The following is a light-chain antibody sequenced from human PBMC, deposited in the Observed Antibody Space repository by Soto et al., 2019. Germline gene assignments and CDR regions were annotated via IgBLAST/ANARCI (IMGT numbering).Light chain of an antibody. Sequence: EIVLAQSPGTLSLSPGERATLSCRASQSVSSIYLAWYQQKPGQAPRLLIYGASSRPTGIPDRFSGSGSGTDFTLTISRLEPEDFAVYYCQQYGSSALTFGQGTRLEIK. CDR2: GAS. CDR3: QQYGSSALT. V-gene: IGKV3-20*01. J-gene: IGKJ5*01. CDR1: QSVSSIY.